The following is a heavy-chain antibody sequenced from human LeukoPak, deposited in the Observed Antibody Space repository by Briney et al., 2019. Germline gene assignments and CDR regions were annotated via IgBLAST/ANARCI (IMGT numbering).Heavy chain of an antibody. V-gene: IGHV3-66*01. J-gene: IGHJ3*02. D-gene: IGHD3-10*01. Sequence: PGGSLRLSCAASGFTVSSTYMNWVRQAPGKALEWVSVIYSGGSTYYADSVKGRLTISKDNTKNTLYLQMNSLRAEDTALYYCAREKAGRYGNAFDIWGQGTKVTVSS. CDR3: AREKAGRYGNAFDI. CDR2: IYSGGST. CDR1: GFTVSSTY.